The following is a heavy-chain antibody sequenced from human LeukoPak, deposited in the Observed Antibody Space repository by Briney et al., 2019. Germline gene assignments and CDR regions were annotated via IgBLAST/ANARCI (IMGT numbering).Heavy chain of an antibody. V-gene: IGHV3-23*01. CDR3: AKDHAGGTTVDY. Sequence: HTGGSLRLSCAASGFTFSSYAMSWVRQAPGKGLEWVSAISGSGGSTYYADSVKGRFTISRDNSKNTLYLQMNSLRAEDTAVYYCAKDHAGGTTVDYWGQGTLVTVSS. J-gene: IGHJ4*02. CDR1: GFTFSSYA. D-gene: IGHD4-17*01. CDR2: ISGSGGST.